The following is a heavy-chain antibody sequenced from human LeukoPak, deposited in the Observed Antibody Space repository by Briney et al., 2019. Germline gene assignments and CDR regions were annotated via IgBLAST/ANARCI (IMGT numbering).Heavy chain of an antibody. CDR1: GYTFTSYG. J-gene: IGHJ5*02. V-gene: IGHV1-18*01. CDR3: ARDLRSQLLYGHWYWFDP. Sequence: GASVQVSCKASGYTFTSYGISWVRQAPGQGLEWMGWISAYNGNTNYAQKLQGRVTMTTDTSTSTAYMELRSLRSDDTAVYYCARDLRSQLLYGHWYWFDPWGQGTLVTVSS. CDR2: ISAYNGNT. D-gene: IGHD2-2*02.